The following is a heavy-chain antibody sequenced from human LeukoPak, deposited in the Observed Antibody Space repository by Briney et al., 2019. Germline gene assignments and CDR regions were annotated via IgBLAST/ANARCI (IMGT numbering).Heavy chain of an antibody. D-gene: IGHD3-10*01. CDR3: ARSAMVRGNDDY. CDR1: GGSFSGYY. Sequence: SETLSLTCAVYGGSFSGYYWSWIRQPPGKGLEWIGEINHSGSTNYNPSLKSRVTISVDTSKNRFSLKLSSVTAADTAVYYCARSAMVRGNDDYWGQGTLVTVSS. V-gene: IGHV4-34*01. CDR2: INHSGST. J-gene: IGHJ4*02.